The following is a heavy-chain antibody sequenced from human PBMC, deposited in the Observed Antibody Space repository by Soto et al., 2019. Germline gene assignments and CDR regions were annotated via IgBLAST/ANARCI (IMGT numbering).Heavy chain of an antibody. D-gene: IGHD1-1*01. Sequence: GGPLRPSCADSGIIFSSYAMSWVRQAPGKGLEWVSSISGSGGSTYYADSVKGRFTISRDNSKNTLYLQMNSVRAEYTAVYYCAKVSDWNVDYWGQGTLVTVSS. CDR1: GIIFSSYA. CDR3: AKVSDWNVDY. J-gene: IGHJ4*02. CDR2: ISGSGGST. V-gene: IGHV3-23*01.